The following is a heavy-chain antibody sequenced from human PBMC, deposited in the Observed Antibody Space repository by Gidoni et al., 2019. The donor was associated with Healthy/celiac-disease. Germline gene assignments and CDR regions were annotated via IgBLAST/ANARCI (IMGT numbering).Heavy chain of an antibody. J-gene: IGHJ2*01. CDR3: AKLPIFGVVPPIGSAGWYFDL. CDR1: GFTFSSYA. V-gene: IGHV3-23*01. CDR2: ISGSGGST. Sequence: EVQLLESGGGLVQPGGSLRLSCAASGFTFSSYAMSWVRQAPGKGLEWVSAISGSGGSTYYADSVKGRFTISRDNSKNTLYLQMNSLRAEDTAVYYCAKLPIFGVVPPIGSAGWYFDLWGRGTLVTVSS. D-gene: IGHD3-3*01.